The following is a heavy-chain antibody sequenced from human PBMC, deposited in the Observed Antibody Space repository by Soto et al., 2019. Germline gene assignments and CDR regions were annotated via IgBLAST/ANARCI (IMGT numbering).Heavy chain of an antibody. CDR3: TRALSGSYDS. J-gene: IGHJ5*01. V-gene: IGHV6-1*01. CDR2: TYYRSKWST. Sequence: XQTLSLPCAISGDSVSSKSATWNWIRQSPSRGLEWLGRTYYRSKWSTDYAVSVNNRITINPDTSKNQFSLQLNSVTPEDTAMYYCTRALSGSYDSWGQGTLVTVSS. D-gene: IGHD1-26*01. CDR1: GDSVSSKSAT.